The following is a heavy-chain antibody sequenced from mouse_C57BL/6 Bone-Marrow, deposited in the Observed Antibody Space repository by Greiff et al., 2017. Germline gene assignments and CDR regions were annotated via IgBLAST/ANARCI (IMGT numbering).Heavy chain of an antibody. Sequence: EVMLVESGGGLVKPGGSLKLSCAASGFTFSSYAMSWVRQTPEKRLEWVATISDGGSYTYYPDNVKGRFTISRDNAKNNLYLQMSHLKSEDTAMYYCAREGDYDFDYWGQGTTLTVSS. V-gene: IGHV5-4*01. CDR1: GFTFSSYA. CDR2: ISDGGSYT. D-gene: IGHD2-4*01. CDR3: AREGDYDFDY. J-gene: IGHJ2*01.